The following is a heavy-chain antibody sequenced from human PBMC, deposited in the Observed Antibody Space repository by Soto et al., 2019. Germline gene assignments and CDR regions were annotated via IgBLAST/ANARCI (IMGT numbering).Heavy chain of an antibody. CDR1: GGTFSSYT. J-gene: IGHJ4*02. CDR2: IIPILGIA. CDR3: ASIVGATPYYFDY. V-gene: IGHV1-69*02. Sequence: SVKVSCKASGGTFSSYTISWVRQAPGQGLEWMGRIIPILGIANYAQKFQGRVTITADKSTSTAYMELSSLRSEDTAVYYCASIVGATPYYFDYWGQGTLVTVSS. D-gene: IGHD1-26*01.